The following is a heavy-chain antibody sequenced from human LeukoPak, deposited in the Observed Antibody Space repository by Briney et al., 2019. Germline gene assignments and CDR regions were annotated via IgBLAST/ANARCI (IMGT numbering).Heavy chain of an antibody. CDR3: AKGRGSIAVAGTYGFDP. CDR2: ISYDGSNK. J-gene: IGHJ5*02. Sequence: PGGSLRLSCAASGFTFSSYGMHWVRQAPGKGLEWVAVISYDGSNKYYADSVKGRFTISRDNSKNTLYLQMNSLIAEDTAVYYCAKGRGSIAVAGTYGFDPWGQGTLVTVSS. CDR1: GFTFSSYG. D-gene: IGHD6-19*01. V-gene: IGHV3-30*18.